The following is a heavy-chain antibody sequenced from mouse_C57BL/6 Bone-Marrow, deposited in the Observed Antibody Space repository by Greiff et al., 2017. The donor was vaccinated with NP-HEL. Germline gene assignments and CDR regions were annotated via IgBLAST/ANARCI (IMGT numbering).Heavy chain of an antibody. CDR1: GYSITSGYY. Sequence: VQLQQSGPGLVKPSQSLSLTCSVTGYSITSGYYWNWIRQFPGNKLEWMGYISYDGSNNYIPSLKNQISITRDTSTNQYFLKLNSVTTEDTATYYCARDYYDPFFDYWGQGTTLTVSS. D-gene: IGHD2-4*01. V-gene: IGHV3-6*01. J-gene: IGHJ2*01. CDR2: ISYDGSN. CDR3: ARDYYDPFFDY.